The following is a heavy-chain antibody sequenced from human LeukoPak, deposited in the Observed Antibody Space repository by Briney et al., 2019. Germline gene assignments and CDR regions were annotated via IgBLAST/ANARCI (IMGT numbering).Heavy chain of an antibody. CDR3: ATQTSVTTSTDY. V-gene: IGHV1-46*01. J-gene: IGHJ4*02. CDR2: INPSDGST. CDR1: GYTFTSYY. D-gene: IGHD4-17*01. Sequence: GASVKVSCKASGYTFTSYYMHWVRQAPAQGLEWMGIINPSDGSTNYAQKFQGRVTMTRDTSTSTAYMEVSSLRSEETAMYYCATQTSVTTSTDYGGQGTLVTVSS.